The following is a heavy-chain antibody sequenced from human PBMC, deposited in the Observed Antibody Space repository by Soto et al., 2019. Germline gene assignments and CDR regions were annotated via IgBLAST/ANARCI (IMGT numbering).Heavy chain of an antibody. Sequence: GASVKVSCKASGYTFTSYYMHWVRQAPGQGLEWMGIINPSGGSTSYAQKFQGRVTMTGDTSTSTVYMELSSLRSEDTAVYYCARSHCSSTSCYNFDYWGQGTLVTVSS. CDR2: INPSGGST. CDR1: GYTFTSYY. J-gene: IGHJ4*02. V-gene: IGHV1-46*01. D-gene: IGHD2-2*02. CDR3: ARSHCSSTSCYNFDY.